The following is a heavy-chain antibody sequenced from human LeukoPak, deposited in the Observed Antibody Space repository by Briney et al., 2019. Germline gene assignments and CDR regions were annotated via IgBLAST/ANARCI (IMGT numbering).Heavy chain of an antibody. CDR2: INTDGSST. CDR1: GFTFSSYW. Sequence: GRSLRLSCAASGFTFSSYWMHWVRQAPGKGLVWVSRINTDGSSTSYADSVKGRFTISRDNAKNTLYLQMNSLRAEDTAVYYCARDRVAARPPYYYYYMDVWGKGTTVTVSS. CDR3: ARDRVAARPPYYYYYMDV. V-gene: IGHV3-74*01. J-gene: IGHJ6*03. D-gene: IGHD6-6*01.